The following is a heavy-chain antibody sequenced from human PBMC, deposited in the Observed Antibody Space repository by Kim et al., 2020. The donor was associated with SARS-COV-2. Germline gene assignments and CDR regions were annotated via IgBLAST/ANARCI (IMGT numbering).Heavy chain of an antibody. V-gene: IGHV1-69*04. CDR2: IIPILGIA. Sequence: SVKVSCKASGGTFSSYAISWVRQAPGQGLEWMGRIIPILGIANYAQKFQGRVTITADKSTSTAYMELSSLRSEDTAVYYCARDQEIQLWSFDYWGQGTL. CDR1: GGTFSSYA. D-gene: IGHD5-18*01. CDR3: ARDQEIQLWSFDY. J-gene: IGHJ4*02.